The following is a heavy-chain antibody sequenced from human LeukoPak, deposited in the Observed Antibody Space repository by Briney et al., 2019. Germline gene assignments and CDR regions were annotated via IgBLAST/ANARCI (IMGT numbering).Heavy chain of an antibody. CDR2: ISAYNGNT. V-gene: IGHV1-18*01. CDR1: GYTFTSYG. Sequence: GASVKVSCKASGYTFTSYGISWVRQAPGQGLEWMGWISAYNGNTNYAQKLQGRVTMTTDTSTSTAYMELRSLRSDDTAVYYCARDLKGIAAAGPSRWFDPWGQGTLVTVSS. D-gene: IGHD6-13*01. CDR3: ARDLKGIAAAGPSRWFDP. J-gene: IGHJ5*02.